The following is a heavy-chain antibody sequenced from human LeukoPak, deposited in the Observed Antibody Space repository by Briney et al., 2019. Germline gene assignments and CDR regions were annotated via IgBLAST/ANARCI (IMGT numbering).Heavy chain of an antibody. J-gene: IGHJ3*02. CDR2: ISGSGGST. CDR3: ANRALYCSSTSCYAGGAFDI. Sequence: GGSLRLSCAASGFTFSDHYMIWLRQAPGKGLEWVSAISGSGGSTYYADSVKGRFTISRDNSKNTLYLQMNSLRAEDTAVYYCANRALYCSSTSCYAGGAFDIWGQGTMVTVSS. D-gene: IGHD2-2*01. V-gene: IGHV3-23*01. CDR1: GFTFSDHY.